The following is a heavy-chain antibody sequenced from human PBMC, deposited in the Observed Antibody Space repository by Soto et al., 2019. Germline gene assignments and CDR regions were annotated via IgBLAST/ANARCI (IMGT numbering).Heavy chain of an antibody. V-gene: IGHV4-31*03. CDR3: AREYTYGSNFFDC. D-gene: IGHD5-18*01. CDR1: GGSISSAAYY. Sequence: QVQLQESGPGLVKPSQTLSLSCTVSGGSISSAAYYWSWIRQHPGKGLEWIGYISHSGSTYYTPSLKSRVIISADTSKNQFSLNLTSVTAADTAVYYCAREYTYGSNFFDCWGQEALVTVSS. J-gene: IGHJ4*02. CDR2: ISHSGST.